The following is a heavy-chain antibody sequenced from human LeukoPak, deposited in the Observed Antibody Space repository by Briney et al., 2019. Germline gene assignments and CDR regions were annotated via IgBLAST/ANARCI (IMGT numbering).Heavy chain of an antibody. J-gene: IGHJ6*03. D-gene: IGHD6-6*01. CDR3: ARESSSENYYYYYIDV. CDR1: GGTFSSYA. V-gene: IGHV1-69*05. CDR2: IIPIFGTA. Sequence: SVKVSCKASGGTFSSYAISWVRQAPGQGLEWMGRIIPIFGTANYAQKFQGRVTITTDESTSTAYMELSSLRSEDTAVYYCARESSSENYYYYYIDVWGKGTTVTVSS.